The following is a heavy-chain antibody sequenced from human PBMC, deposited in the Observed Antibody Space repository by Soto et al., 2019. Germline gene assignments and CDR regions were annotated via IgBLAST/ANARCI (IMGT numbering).Heavy chain of an antibody. CDR1: GGTFSSYA. CDR3: ARDPDYYDSSGYYPIGRFDY. CDR2: IIPIFGTA. D-gene: IGHD3-22*01. Sequence: QVQLVQSGAEVKKPGSSVKVSCKASGGTFSSYAISWVRQAPGQGLEWMGGIIPIFGTANYAQKFQGRVTITADESTSTAYMELSSLRSEDTAVYYCARDPDYYDSSGYYPIGRFDYWGQGTLVTVSS. V-gene: IGHV1-69*01. J-gene: IGHJ4*02.